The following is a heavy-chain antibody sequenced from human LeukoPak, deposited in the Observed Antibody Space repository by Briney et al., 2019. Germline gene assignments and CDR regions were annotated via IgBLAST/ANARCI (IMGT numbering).Heavy chain of an antibody. CDR2: ISGSGNIT. Sequence: GGSLRLSCAASGFTFSSYGMNWVRQAPGKGLQWVSSISGSGNITYYADSVKGRFTISRDNSKNTLYLQMDSLRAEDTAVYYCARVFSGTYLNYHHFDYWGQGTLVTVSS. D-gene: IGHD1-26*01. V-gene: IGHV3-23*01. J-gene: IGHJ4*02. CDR1: GFTFSSYG. CDR3: ARVFSGTYLNYHHFDY.